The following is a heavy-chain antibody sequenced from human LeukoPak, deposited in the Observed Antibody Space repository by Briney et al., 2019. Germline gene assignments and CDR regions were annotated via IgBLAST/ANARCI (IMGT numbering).Heavy chain of an antibody. V-gene: IGHV4-34*01. Sequence: PSETLSLTCAVYGGSFSGYYWSWIRQPPGKGPEWIGEINHSGSTNYNPSLKSRVTISVDTSKNQFSLKLSSVTAADTAVYYCESSPGLRWNYWGQGTLVTVSS. D-gene: IGHD5-12*01. CDR1: GGSFSGYY. J-gene: IGHJ4*02. CDR2: INHSGST. CDR3: ESSPGLRWNY.